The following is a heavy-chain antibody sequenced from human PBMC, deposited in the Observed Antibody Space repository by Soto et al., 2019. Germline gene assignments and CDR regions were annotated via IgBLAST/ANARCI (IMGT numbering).Heavy chain of an antibody. J-gene: IGHJ6*02. V-gene: IGHV4-59*08. Sequence: SETLSLTCTVSGGSVSSFYWSWIRQSPGKGLERIGFIYYSGSTKYKPSLKSRVTISVDTSKNQFSLKVSSVTAADTAVYYCAKQQRGYSYGSYHYGMDVWGQGTTVTVSS. CDR2: IYYSGST. CDR1: GGSVSSFY. CDR3: AKQQRGYSYGSYHYGMDV. D-gene: IGHD5-18*01.